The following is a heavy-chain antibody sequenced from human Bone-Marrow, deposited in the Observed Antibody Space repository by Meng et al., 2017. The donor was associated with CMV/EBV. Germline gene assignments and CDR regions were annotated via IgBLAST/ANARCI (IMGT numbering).Heavy chain of an antibody. CDR1: GYTFTGYY. D-gene: IGHD1-1*01. J-gene: IGHJ6*02. CDR2: INPNSGGT. V-gene: IGHV1-2*02. Sequence: ASVKVSCKASGYTFTGYYMHWVRQAPGQGLEWMGWINPNSGGTNYAQKFQGRVTMTRDTSISTAYMELSRLRSDDTAVYYCATDRPYNWNEPYYYYGMDVWGQGTTVTVSS. CDR3: ATDRPYNWNEPYYYYGMDV.